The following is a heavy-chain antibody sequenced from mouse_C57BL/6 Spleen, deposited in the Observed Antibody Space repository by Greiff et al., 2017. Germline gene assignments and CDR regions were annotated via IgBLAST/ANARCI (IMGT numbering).Heavy chain of an antibody. CDR1: GFTFTDYY. CDR2: IRNKANGYTT. V-gene: IGHV7-3*01. D-gene: IGHD4-1*01. Sequence: EVKLEESGGGLVQPGGSLSLSCAASGFTFTDYYMSWVRQPPGKALEWLGFIRNKANGYTTEYSASVKGRFTISRDNSQSILYLQMNALRAEDSATYYCARYTGNFDYWGQGTTLTVSS. CDR3: ARYTGNFDY. J-gene: IGHJ2*01.